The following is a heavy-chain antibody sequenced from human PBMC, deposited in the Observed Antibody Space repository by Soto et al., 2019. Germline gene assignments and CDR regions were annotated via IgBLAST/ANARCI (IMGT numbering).Heavy chain of an antibody. Sequence: SVKVSRKASGGTFSIYAISCVVQSPLQGLEWMGGIIPIFGTANYAQKFQGRVTITADESTSTAYMELSSLRSEDTAVYYCARSEDTAMAYDAFDIWGQGTMVTVSS. CDR2: IIPIFGTA. J-gene: IGHJ3*02. D-gene: IGHD5-18*01. V-gene: IGHV1-69*13. CDR3: ARSEDTAMAYDAFDI. CDR1: GGTFSIYA.